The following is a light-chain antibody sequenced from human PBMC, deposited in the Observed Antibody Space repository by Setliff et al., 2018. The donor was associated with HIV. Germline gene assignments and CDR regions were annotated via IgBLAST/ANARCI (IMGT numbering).Light chain of an antibody. V-gene: IGLV2-14*01. J-gene: IGLJ1*01. CDR2: DVT. CDR3: SSFRTSRKFV. CDR1: SSDVGLYNF. Sequence: QPALTQPASVSGSPGQSITISCTGTSSDVGLYNFVSWYQQHPGKVPKLIIYDVTNRPSGISHRFSGAKSGNTASLTISGLQADDEADYYCSSFRTSRKFVFGTGTRSPS.